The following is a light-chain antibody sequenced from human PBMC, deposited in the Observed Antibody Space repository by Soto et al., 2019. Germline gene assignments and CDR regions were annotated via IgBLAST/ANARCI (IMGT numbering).Light chain of an antibody. CDR3: QHYGGSPPVT. J-gene: IGKJ2*01. V-gene: IGKV3-20*01. Sequence: EIVLTQSPGTLSLSPGERATLSCRASQSVSSSYLAWYQQKPGLAPRLLIYGASSRATGIPDRFSGSGSGADFTHTISRLEPEDFAVYYCQHYGGSPPVTFGQGTKLEIK. CDR1: QSVSSSY. CDR2: GAS.